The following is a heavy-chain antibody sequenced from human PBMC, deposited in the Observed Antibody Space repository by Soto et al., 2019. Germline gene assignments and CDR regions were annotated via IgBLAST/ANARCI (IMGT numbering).Heavy chain of an antibody. CDR2: ISGSGGST. V-gene: IGHV3-23*01. Sequence: PGGSRRLSCAASGFTFSSYAMSWVRQAPGKGLEWVSAISGSGGSTYYADSVKGRFTISRDNSKNTLYLQLNSLRAEDTAVYYCAQSKVGATSNYFDYWGQGTLVTVSS. D-gene: IGHD1-26*01. CDR1: GFTFSSYA. CDR3: AQSKVGATSNYFDY. J-gene: IGHJ4*02.